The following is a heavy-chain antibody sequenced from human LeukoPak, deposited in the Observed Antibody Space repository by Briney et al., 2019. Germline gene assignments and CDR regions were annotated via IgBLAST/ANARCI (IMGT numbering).Heavy chain of an antibody. CDR2: INHSGST. Sequence: SETLSLTCAVSGGSFSGYYWSWIRQPPGKGLEWSGEINHSGSTNYNPSLKSRVTISVDTSKNQFSLKLSSVTAADTAVYYCARGPLYYGSGRTDYWGQGTLVTVSS. CDR1: GGSFSGYY. J-gene: IGHJ4*02. V-gene: IGHV4-34*01. CDR3: ARGPLYYGSGRTDY. D-gene: IGHD3-10*01.